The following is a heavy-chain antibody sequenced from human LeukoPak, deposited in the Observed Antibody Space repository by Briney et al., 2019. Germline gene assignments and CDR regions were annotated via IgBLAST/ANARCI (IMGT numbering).Heavy chain of an antibody. CDR2: IYHSGST. CDR1: GGSISSSNW. Sequence: PSETLSLTCAVSGGSISSSNWWSWVRQPPGKGLEWIGEIYHSGSTNYNPSLKSRVTISVDKSKNQFSLKLSSVTAADTAVYYRARAKSGYSSSAADYWGQGTLVTVSS. J-gene: IGHJ4*02. CDR3: ARAKSGYSSSAADY. V-gene: IGHV4-4*02. D-gene: IGHD6-19*01.